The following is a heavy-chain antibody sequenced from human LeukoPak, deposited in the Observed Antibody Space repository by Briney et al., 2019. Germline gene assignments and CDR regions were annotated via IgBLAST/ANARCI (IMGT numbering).Heavy chain of an antibody. D-gene: IGHD3-10*01. CDR1: GFTFSNFW. V-gene: IGHV3-48*01. J-gene: IGHJ4*02. Sequence: GGSLRLSCAASGFTFSNFWMHWVRQAPGKGLEWVSYISGSGTTIYKADSVKGRFTISRDNAKNTLYLHMNSLSAEDTAVYYCARDMGLQGRWGQGTLVTVSS. CDR2: ISGSGTTI. CDR3: ARDMGLQGR.